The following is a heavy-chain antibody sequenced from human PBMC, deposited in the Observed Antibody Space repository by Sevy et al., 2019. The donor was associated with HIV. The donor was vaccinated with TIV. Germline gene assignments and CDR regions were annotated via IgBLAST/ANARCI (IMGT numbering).Heavy chain of an antibody. CDR1: GVNFSTYA. Sequence: GGSLRLSCSVSGVNFSTYAMHWVRQAPGKGLEWVAVISSDVIRKYYGASVRGRFAISRDNSNNTLSLQMNSLRIEDTAVYYCARDARGDAALSDYWGQGTLVTVSS. D-gene: IGHD3-16*01. J-gene: IGHJ4*02. CDR2: ISSDVIRK. CDR3: ARDARGDAALSDY. V-gene: IGHV3-30*09.